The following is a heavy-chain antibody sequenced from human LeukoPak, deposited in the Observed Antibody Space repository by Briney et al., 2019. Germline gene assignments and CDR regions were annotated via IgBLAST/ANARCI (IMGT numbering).Heavy chain of an antibody. Sequence: SSETLSLTCTVSGGSISSSSYYWGWIRQPPGKGLEWIGYIYYSGSTNYNPSLKSRVTISVDTSKNQFSLKLSSVTAADTAVYYCAREIRRNKNWFDPWGQGTLVTVSS. CDR2: IYYSGST. V-gene: IGHV4-61*01. CDR1: GGSISSSSYY. CDR3: AREIRRNKNWFDP. D-gene: IGHD1-1*01. J-gene: IGHJ5*02.